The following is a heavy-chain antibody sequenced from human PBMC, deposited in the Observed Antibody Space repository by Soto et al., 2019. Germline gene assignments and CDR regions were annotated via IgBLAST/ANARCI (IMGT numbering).Heavy chain of an antibody. V-gene: IGHV1-69*13. Sequence: ASVKVSCKASGGTFSSYAISWVRQAPGQGLEWMGGIIPIFGTANYAQKFQGRVTITADESTSTAYMELSSLRSEDTAVYYCARGWDYVWRSYRLDYWGKGTLVTVSS. J-gene: IGHJ4*02. CDR1: GGTFSSYA. CDR3: ARGWDYVWRSYRLDY. CDR2: IIPIFGTA. D-gene: IGHD3-16*02.